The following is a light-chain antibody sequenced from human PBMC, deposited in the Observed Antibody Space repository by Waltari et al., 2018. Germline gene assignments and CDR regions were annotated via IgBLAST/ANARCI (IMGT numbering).Light chain of an antibody. Sequence: QSALTQPASVSGSPGQSTTITCTGTSGDVGRYNYVSWFQQHPGKAPKLMIYDVTKRPSGISERFAGSKSGNTASLTISGLQTDDEADYYCSSYTSDTTLIFGGGTELTVL. J-gene: IGLJ2*01. CDR1: SGDVGRYNY. CDR2: DVT. CDR3: SSYTSDTTLI. V-gene: IGLV2-14*01.